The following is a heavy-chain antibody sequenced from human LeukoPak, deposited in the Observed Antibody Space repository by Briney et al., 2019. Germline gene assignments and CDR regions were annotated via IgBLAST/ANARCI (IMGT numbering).Heavy chain of an antibody. D-gene: IGHD2-2*01. V-gene: IGHV3-30*18. Sequence: PGGSLRLSRAASGFTLDTYGMHWVRQAPGKGLEWVAVISHDGVDKYYTDSVKGRFTISRDNSKNTVSLQVNSLRAEDTAAYYCAKGGYCSATRCYVGKGMDDWGQGTLVTVSS. CDR3: AKGGYCSATRCYVGKGMDD. CDR2: ISHDGVDK. J-gene: IGHJ4*02. CDR1: GFTLDTYG.